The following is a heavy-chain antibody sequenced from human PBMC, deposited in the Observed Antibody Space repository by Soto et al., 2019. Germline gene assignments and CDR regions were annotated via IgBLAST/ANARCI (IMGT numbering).Heavy chain of an antibody. D-gene: IGHD2-15*01. CDR2: IYWDNEE. CDR3: AHKGGRGAGMDV. V-gene: IGHV2-5*02. CDR1: GFSLSTSGVG. J-gene: IGHJ6*02. Sequence: QITLKEPGPTLVKPTQTLTLTCTFSGFSLSTSGVGVAWIRQPPGKALEWLALIYWDNEERYSPSPRSRLTITKDTSKNQVVLTLTIMDAVDTATYCCAHKGGRGAGMDVWGQGTTVTVS.